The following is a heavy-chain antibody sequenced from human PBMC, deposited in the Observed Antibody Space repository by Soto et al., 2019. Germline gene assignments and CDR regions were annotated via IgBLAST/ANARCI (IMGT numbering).Heavy chain of an antibody. V-gene: IGHV5-10-1*01. CDR3: ARELYNPYSYYDSSGYEPKSYGMDV. J-gene: IGHJ6*02. Sequence: GESLKISCKGSGYSFTSYWISWVRQMPGKGLEWMGRIDPSDSYTNYSPSFQGHVTISADKSISTAYLQWSSLKASDTAMYYCARELYNPYSYYDSSGYEPKSYGMDVWGQGTKVTV. CDR2: IDPSDSYT. CDR1: GYSFTSYW. D-gene: IGHD3-22*01.